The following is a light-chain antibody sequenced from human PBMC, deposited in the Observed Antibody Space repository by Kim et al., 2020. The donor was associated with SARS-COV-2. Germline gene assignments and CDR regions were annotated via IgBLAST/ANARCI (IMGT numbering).Light chain of an antibody. Sequence: GQAVTISCSGTDSDVGDHNDVAWYQQLPGKAPKLMIYDVDRRPSGIPDRFSGAKSGKTASLTVSGLQAADEGDYYCCSYTGSYPVIFGGGTQLTVL. V-gene: IGLV2-11*03. CDR3: CSYTGSYPVI. J-gene: IGLJ2*01. CDR2: DVD. CDR1: DSDVGDHND.